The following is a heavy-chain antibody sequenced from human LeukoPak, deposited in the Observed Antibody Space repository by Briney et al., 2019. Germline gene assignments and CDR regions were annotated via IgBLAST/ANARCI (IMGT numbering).Heavy chain of an antibody. J-gene: IGHJ4*02. CDR2: ISSSGSTI. Sequence: GGSLRLSCAASGFTFSSYEMNWVRQAPGKRLEWVSYISSSGSTIYYADSVKGRFTISRDNAKNSLYLQMNSLRAEDTAVYYCARTVVATPDYWGQGTLVTVSS. V-gene: IGHV3-48*03. D-gene: IGHD2-15*01. CDR3: ARTVVATPDY. CDR1: GFTFSSYE.